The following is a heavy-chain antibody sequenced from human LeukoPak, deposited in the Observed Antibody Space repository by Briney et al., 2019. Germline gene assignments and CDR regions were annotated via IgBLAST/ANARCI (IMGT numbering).Heavy chain of an antibody. J-gene: IGHJ4*02. CDR2: ISPSGITT. CDR1: GFTLSDSC. CDR3: ARAYTGSFSGTLEY. V-gene: IGHV3-11*04. D-gene: IGHD1-26*01. Sequence: GGSLRLSCAASGFTLSDSCMTWIRQAPGKGLEWVSYISPSGITTYYTDSVKGRFTISRDNAKNSLSLQINSLRVEDTAVYYCARAYTGSFSGTLEYWGRGILVTVSS.